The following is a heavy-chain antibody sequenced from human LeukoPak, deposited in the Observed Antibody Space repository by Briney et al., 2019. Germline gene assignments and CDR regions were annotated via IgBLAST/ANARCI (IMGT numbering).Heavy chain of an antibody. CDR2: INPSGGST. J-gene: IGHJ6*03. Sequence: GASVKVSCKASGSTFTSYYMHWVRQAPGQGLEWMGIINPSGGSTSYAQKFQGRVTMTRDMSTSTVYMELNSRRSEDTAVYYCARDSVVPYSYMYVWGKGTTVTVSS. V-gene: IGHV1-46*01. CDR1: GSTFTSYY. D-gene: IGHD2-21*01. CDR3: ARDSVVPYSYMYV.